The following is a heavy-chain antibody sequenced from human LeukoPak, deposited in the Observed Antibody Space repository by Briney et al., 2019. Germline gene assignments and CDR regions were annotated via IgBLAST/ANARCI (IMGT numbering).Heavy chain of an antibody. CDR3: ARGPRADDSSGYPVDY. CDR1: GGSFSGYY. V-gene: IGHV4-34*01. J-gene: IGHJ4*02. Sequence: SGTLSLTCAVYGGSFSGYYWSWIRQPPGKGLEWIGEINHSGSTNYNPSLKSRVTISVDTSKNQFSLNLSSVTAADTAVYYCARGPRADDSSGYPVDYWGQGTLVTVSS. D-gene: IGHD3-22*01. CDR2: INHSGST.